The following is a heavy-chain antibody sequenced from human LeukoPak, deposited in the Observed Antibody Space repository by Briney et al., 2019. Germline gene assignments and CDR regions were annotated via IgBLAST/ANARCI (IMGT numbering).Heavy chain of an antibody. J-gene: IGHJ3*02. V-gene: IGHV4-39*01. CDR1: GGSISSSSYY. CDR2: IYYSGST. CDR3: ARRGRGGPNAFDI. Sequence: SETLSLTCTVSGGSISSSSYYWGWIRQPPGKGLEWIGSIYYSGSTYYNPSLKSRVTISVDTSKNQFSLKLSSVTAADTAVYYCARRGRGGPNAFDIWGQGTMVTVSS. D-gene: IGHD2-15*01.